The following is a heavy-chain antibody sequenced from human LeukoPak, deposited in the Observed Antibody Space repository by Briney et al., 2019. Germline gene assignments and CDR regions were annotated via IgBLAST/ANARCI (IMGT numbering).Heavy chain of an antibody. Sequence: SETLSLTCTVSGGSISSYYWSWIRQPPGKGLEWIGYIYYSGSTNYNPSLKSRVTISVDTSKNQFSLKLSSVTAADTAVYYCAWYCSSTSCYGDYFDYWGQGTLVTVSS. D-gene: IGHD2-2*01. J-gene: IGHJ4*02. CDR2: IYYSGST. CDR1: GGSISSYY. CDR3: AWYCSSTSCYGDYFDY. V-gene: IGHV4-59*08.